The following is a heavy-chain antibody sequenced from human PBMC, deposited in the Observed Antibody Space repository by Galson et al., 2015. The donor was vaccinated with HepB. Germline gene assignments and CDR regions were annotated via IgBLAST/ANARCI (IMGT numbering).Heavy chain of an antibody. D-gene: IGHD6-13*01. Sequence: QSGAEVKKPGESLKISCKGSGFRFTNNWIGWVRQMPGKGLEWMGIIHSGDSDTRYSPSLQGQVTISADKSTRTAYLQWSSLKASDTAMYYCAKLRDRSSSPYYGMDVWGQGTTVTVSS. CDR3: AKLRDRSSSPYYGMDV. CDR2: IHSGDSDT. V-gene: IGHV5-51*01. CDR1: GFRFTNNW. J-gene: IGHJ6*02.